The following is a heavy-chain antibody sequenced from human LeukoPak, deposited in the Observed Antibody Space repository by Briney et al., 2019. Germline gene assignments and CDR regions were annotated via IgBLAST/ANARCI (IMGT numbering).Heavy chain of an antibody. D-gene: IGHD6-13*01. J-gene: IGHJ4*02. V-gene: IGHV4-39*07. Sequence: PSETLSLTCTVSGGSISVSSYYWGWIRQPPGKGLEWIGNIFYNGKTYYNPSLKGRVTMTVDTSKNQFSLNLSSVTAADTAVYYCARGRGSSWYYFDSWGQGTLVTVSS. CDR3: ARGRGSSWYYFDS. CDR1: GGSISVSSYY. CDR2: IFYNGKT.